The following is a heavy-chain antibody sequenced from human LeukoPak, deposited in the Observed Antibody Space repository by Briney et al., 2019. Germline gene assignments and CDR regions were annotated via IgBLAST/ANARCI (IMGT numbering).Heavy chain of an antibody. CDR1: GGSISSYY. CDR2: IYYSGST. D-gene: IGHD3-22*01. J-gene: IGHJ4*02. V-gene: IGHV4-59*01. CDR3: ARGGSWSYYYDSSGWYFDY. Sequence: SETLSLTCTVSGGSISSYYWSWIRQPPGKGLEWIGYIYYSGSTNYNPFLKSRVTISVDTSKNQFSLKLSSVTAADTAVYYCARGGSWSYYYDSSGWYFDYWGQGTLVTVSS.